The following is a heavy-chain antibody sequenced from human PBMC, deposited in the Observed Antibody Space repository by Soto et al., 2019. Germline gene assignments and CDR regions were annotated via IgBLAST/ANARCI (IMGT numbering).Heavy chain of an antibody. CDR1: GGTFSRYA. Sequence: SVKVSCKASGGTFSRYAINWVRQAPGQGLEWMGVIIPMFGKANYAQKFQGRVTITADESTSTGYLELRSLTSEDPAVYYCARDGTLYDSSGYYYLYWGQGTRVTVSS. V-gene: IGHV1-69*13. D-gene: IGHD3-22*01. CDR3: ARDGTLYDSSGYYYLY. J-gene: IGHJ4*02. CDR2: IIPMFGKA.